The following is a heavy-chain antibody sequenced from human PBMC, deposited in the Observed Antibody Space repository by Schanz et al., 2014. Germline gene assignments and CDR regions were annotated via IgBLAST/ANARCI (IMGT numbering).Heavy chain of an antibody. Sequence: EVQLVESGGDLVQPGGSLRLSCAASGFTVSRTYMSWVRQAPGKGLEWVSIIYSIGNTYYADSVKGRFTISRDNSKNTLYLQMNSLRAEDTAVYYCAKEPRPGTERPRGNFDYWGQGTLVTVSS. CDR3: AKEPRPGTERPRGNFDY. CDR1: GFTVSRTY. V-gene: IGHV3-66*01. D-gene: IGHD6-13*01. J-gene: IGHJ4*02. CDR2: IYSIGNT.